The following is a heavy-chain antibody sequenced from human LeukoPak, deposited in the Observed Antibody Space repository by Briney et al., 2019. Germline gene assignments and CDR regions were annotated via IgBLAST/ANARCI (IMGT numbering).Heavy chain of an antibody. CDR3: ARGRGYCSGGSCYAFYYYYYMDV. Sequence: SETLSLTCAVYGGSFSGYYWGWIRQPPGKGLEWIGEINHSGSTNYNPSLKSRVTISVDTSKNQFSLKLSSVTAADTAVYYCARGRGYCSGGSCYAFYYYYYMDVWGKGTTVTVSS. J-gene: IGHJ6*03. D-gene: IGHD2-15*01. CDR2: INHSGST. CDR1: GGSFSGYY. V-gene: IGHV4-34*01.